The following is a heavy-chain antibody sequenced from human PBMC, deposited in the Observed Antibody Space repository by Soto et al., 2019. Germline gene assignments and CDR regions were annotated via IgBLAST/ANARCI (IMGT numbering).Heavy chain of an antibody. J-gene: IGHJ4*02. V-gene: IGHV1-69*02. CDR3: ARSLLGDYYDSDGLDN. CDR1: GYDFTSHY. D-gene: IGHD3-22*01. CDR2: IIPIFDIT. Sequence: SVKVSCKASGYDFTSHYMHWVRQAPGQGLEWMGRIIPIFDITNYAQKFQGRVTITADKSTSTVYMDLSSLRSEDTAVYYCARSLLGDYYDSDGLDNWGQGTLVTVSS.